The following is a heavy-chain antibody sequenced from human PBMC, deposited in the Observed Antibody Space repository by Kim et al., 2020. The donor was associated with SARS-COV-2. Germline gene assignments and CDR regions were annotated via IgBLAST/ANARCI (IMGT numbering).Heavy chain of an antibody. CDR1: GGSFSGYY. V-gene: IGHV4-34*01. D-gene: IGHD2-2*01. CDR2: INHSGST. CDR3: ARVGVPAGLARGDDEDTGMQH. Sequence: SETLSLTCAVYGGSFSGYYWSWIRQPPGKGLEWIGEINHSGSTNYNPSLKSRVTISVDTSKNQFSLKLSSVTAADTAVSYCARVGVPAGLARGDDEDTGMQHWGQGYLFTLS. J-gene: IGHJ1*01.